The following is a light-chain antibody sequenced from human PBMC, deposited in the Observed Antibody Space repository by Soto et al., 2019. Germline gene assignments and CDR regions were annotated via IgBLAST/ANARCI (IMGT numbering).Light chain of an antibody. CDR1: QAIAQGITTY. J-gene: IGKJ4*01. CDR3: QQLNTYPLT. V-gene: IGKV1-9*01. CDR2: DAS. Sequence: DILLTQSPSFLSASVGDRVTITCRASQAIAQGITTYFAWYQQKPGKAPELLIYDASTFAYGVPSRFSGSGSGTEFTLTINSLQPEDFATYYCQQLNTYPLTFGGGTKVEIK.